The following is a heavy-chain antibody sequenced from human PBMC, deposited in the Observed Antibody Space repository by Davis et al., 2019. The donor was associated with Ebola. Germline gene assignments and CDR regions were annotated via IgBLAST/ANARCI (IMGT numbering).Heavy chain of an antibody. CDR2: MWFDGSNK. CDR3: AREGDKYDILTVYFDY. V-gene: IGHV3-33*01. J-gene: IGHJ4*02. Sequence: GESLKISCAASGFTFSSYGIHWVRHAPGKGLEWVAVMWFDGSNKYYADSVKGRFTISRDKSKNTLYLQMNSLRAEDTAVYYCAREGDKYDILTVYFDYWGQGTLVTVSS. CDR1: GFTFSSYG. D-gene: IGHD3-9*01.